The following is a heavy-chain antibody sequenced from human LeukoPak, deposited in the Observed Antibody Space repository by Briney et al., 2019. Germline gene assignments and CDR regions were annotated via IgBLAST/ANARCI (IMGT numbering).Heavy chain of an antibody. CDR3: ARDLTPDYDILTGYYIRGGFDY. CDR2: ISTSSIYI. V-gene: IGHV3-21*01. J-gene: IGHJ4*02. CDR1: GFTFSSYS. Sequence: GGSLRLSCAASGFTFSSYSMNWVRQAPGKGLEWVSSISTSSIYIYYADSLKGRFTISRDNAKNSLYLQMNSLRAEDTAVYYCARDLTPDYDILTGYYIRGGFDYWGQGTLVTVSS. D-gene: IGHD3-9*01.